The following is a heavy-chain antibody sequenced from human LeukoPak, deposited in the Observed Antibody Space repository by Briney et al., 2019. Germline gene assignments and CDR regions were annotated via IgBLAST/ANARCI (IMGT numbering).Heavy chain of an antibody. CDR3: AREYYYDTSGYPIDY. CDR1: GYTFTSYY. V-gene: IGHV1-46*01. D-gene: IGHD3-22*01. J-gene: IGHJ4*02. CDR2: INPSGGST. Sequence: GASVKVSCKASGYTFTSYYMHWVRQAPGQGLEWMGIINPSGGSTSYAQKFQGRVTMTRDTSTSTVYMELSSLRSEDTAVYYCAREYYYDTSGYPIDYWGQGTLVTVSS.